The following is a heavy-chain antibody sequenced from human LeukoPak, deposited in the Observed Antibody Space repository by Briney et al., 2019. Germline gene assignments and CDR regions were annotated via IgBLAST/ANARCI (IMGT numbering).Heavy chain of an antibody. CDR3: IKDIRPGGMDV. Sequence: PGGSLRLSCAASGFTFSSYAMSWVRQAPGKGLEWVSAISGSGGSTYYADSVKGRFTISRDNSKNSLYLQMNSLRTEDTAMYYCIKDIRPGGMDVWGQGTTVTVSS. CDR2: ISGSGGST. D-gene: IGHD1-14*01. CDR1: GFTFSSYA. V-gene: IGHV3-23*01. J-gene: IGHJ6*02.